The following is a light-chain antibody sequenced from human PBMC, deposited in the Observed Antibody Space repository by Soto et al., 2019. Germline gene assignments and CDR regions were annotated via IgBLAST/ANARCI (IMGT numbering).Light chain of an antibody. CDR3: CSYAGSSTRDV. Sequence: QSVLTQPASVSGCPGQSITISCTGTSSDVGSYNLVSWYQQHPGKAPKLMIYEVSKRPSGVSNRFSGSKSGNTASLTISGLQAEDEADYYCCSYAGSSTRDVFGTGTKLTVL. CDR2: EVS. V-gene: IGLV2-23*02. CDR1: SSDVGSYNL. J-gene: IGLJ1*01.